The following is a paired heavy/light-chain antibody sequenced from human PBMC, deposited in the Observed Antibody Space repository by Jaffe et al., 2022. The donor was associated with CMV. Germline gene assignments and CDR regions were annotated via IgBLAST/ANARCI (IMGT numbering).Heavy chain of an antibody. V-gene: IGHV3-64D*06. CDR3: VRSSGYRAYYYYMDV. J-gene: IGHJ6*03. CDR2: ISSNGGST. CDR1: GFTFSSYA. Sequence: EVQLVESGGGLVQPGGSLRLSCSASGFTFSSYAMHWVRQAPGKGLEYVSAISSNGGSTYYADSVKGRFTISRDNSKNTLYLQMSSLRAEDTAVYYCVRSSGYRAYYYYMDVWGKGTTVTVSS. D-gene: IGHD3-22*01.
Light chain of an antibody. CDR1: QSVSSSY. J-gene: IGKJ1*01. CDR3: QQYGSSPMT. CDR2: GAS. Sequence: EIVLTQSPGTLSLSPGERATLSCRASQSVSSSYLAWYQQKPGQAPRLLIYGASSRATGIPDRFSGSGSGTDFTLTISRLEPEDFAVYYCQQYGSSPMTFGQGTKVEIK. V-gene: IGKV3-20*01.